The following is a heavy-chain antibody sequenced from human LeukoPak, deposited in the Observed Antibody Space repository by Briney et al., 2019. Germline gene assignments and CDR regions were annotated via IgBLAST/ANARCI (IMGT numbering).Heavy chain of an antibody. CDR1: GFTFSSYA. CDR2: ISGSGGST. Sequence: GGSLRLSCAASGFTFSSYAMSWVRQAPGKGLEWVSAISGSGGSTYYADSVKGRFTISKDNSKNTLYLQMNSLRAEDTAVYYCAKDGTLYSSGRFDYWGQGTLVTVSS. V-gene: IGHV3-23*01. D-gene: IGHD6-19*01. CDR3: AKDGTLYSSGRFDY. J-gene: IGHJ4*02.